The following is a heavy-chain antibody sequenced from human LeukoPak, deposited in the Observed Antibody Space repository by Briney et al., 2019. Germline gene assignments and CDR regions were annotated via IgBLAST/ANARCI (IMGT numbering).Heavy chain of an antibody. CDR1: GFTFSNYW. Sequence: GGSLRLSCAASGFTFSNYWMSWVRQAPGKELEWVANMKQDGSEIYYVDSVKGRFTISRDNAKNSLYLQMNSLRAEDTAVYYCVRDKLTGASRLDYWGQGTLVTVSS. D-gene: IGHD7-27*01. V-gene: IGHV3-7*03. CDR3: VRDKLTGASRLDY. J-gene: IGHJ4*02. CDR2: MKQDGSEI.